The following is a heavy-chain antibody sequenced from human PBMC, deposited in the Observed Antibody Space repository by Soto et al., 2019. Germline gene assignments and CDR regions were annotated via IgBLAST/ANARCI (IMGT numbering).Heavy chain of an antibody. Sequence: EVQLVESGGGLVQPGRSLRLSCTASGFTFGDYAMNWFRQAPGKGLEWVGFIRSKAYGGTTENAASVKGRFTISRDDSKSIAYREMTSQNAEDTDVFYCTRDHRHLDYSGQGALVTVSS. J-gene: IGHJ4*02. CDR1: GFTFGDYA. CDR3: TRDHRHLDY. V-gene: IGHV3-49*03. CDR2: IRSKAYGGTT.